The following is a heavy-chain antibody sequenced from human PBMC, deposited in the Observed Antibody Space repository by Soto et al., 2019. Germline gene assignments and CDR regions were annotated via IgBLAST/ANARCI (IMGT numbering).Heavy chain of an antibody. CDR1: GFTFSDHY. D-gene: IGHD2-2*01. J-gene: IGHJ4*02. Sequence: EVQLVESGGGLVQPGVSLRLSCAASGFTFSDHYMDWVRQAPGKGLEWVGRTRNKANSYTTEYAASVKGRFTISRDDSKNSLYMQMNSLKTDDTAVYYCARRADCSSTSCFFDFWGQGTLVTVSS. CDR3: ARRADCSSTSCFFDF. CDR2: TRNKANSYTT. V-gene: IGHV3-72*01.